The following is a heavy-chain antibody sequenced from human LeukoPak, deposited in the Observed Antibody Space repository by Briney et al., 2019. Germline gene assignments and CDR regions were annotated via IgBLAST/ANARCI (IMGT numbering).Heavy chain of an antibody. Sequence: SETLSLTCTVSGGSISSYYWSWIRQPPGKGLEWIGYIYYSGSTNYNPSLKSRVTISVDTSKNQFSLKLSSVTAADTAVYYCASQTTVTTFDYWGQGTLVTVSS. J-gene: IGHJ4*02. CDR2: IYYSGST. CDR1: GGSISSYY. D-gene: IGHD4-17*01. CDR3: ASQTTVTTFDY. V-gene: IGHV4-59*08.